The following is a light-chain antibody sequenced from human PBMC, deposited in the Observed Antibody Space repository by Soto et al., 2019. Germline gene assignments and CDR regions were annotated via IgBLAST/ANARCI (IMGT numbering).Light chain of an antibody. CDR1: QAINKN. J-gene: IGKJ2*01. V-gene: IGKV1-39*01. Sequence: DIQMTQSPASLSASVGDRVTITCRGSQAINKNLNWYRHKLGKAPELLIYDASDSQAGVPSRFSGSGSGAAFTLIISGLQPEDFATYYCQQSYNSPYTFGQGTKLEIK. CDR3: QQSYNSPYT. CDR2: DAS.